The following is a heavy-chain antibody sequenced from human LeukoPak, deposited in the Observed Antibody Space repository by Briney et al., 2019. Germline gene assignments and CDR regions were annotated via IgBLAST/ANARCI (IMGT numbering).Heavy chain of an antibody. CDR2: IYYSGST. J-gene: IGHJ3*02. CDR3: ARVADYYDSSGYYFDAFDI. D-gene: IGHD3-22*01. Sequence: SQTLSLICTVSGGSISSGDYYWSWIRQPPGKGLEWIGYIYYSGSTYYNPSLKSRVTISVDTSKNQFSLKLSSVTAADTAAYYCARVADYYDSSGYYFDAFDIWGQGTMVTVSS. CDR1: GGSISSGDYY. V-gene: IGHV4-30-4*08.